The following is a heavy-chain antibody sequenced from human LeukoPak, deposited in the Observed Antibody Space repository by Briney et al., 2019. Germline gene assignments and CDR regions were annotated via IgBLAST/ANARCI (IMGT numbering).Heavy chain of an antibody. Sequence: GESLKISCKVSGYSFTTYWIGWVRQMPGKGLECLGIIYPGDSDTRYSPSFRGQVTIPADKSISTAYLQWSSLEASDTAIYYCARSPRAAGDFDYWGQGTLVTVSS. CDR1: GYSFTTYW. CDR3: ARSPRAAGDFDY. J-gene: IGHJ4*02. V-gene: IGHV5-51*01. D-gene: IGHD6-13*01. CDR2: IYPGDSDT.